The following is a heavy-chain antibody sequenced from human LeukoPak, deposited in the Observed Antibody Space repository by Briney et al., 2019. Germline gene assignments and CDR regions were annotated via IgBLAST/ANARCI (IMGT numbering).Heavy chain of an antibody. CDR3: ARAGRGYSYGYHAFDI. CDR2: IYPGDSDT. J-gene: IGHJ3*02. V-gene: IGHV5-51*01. Sequence: PGESLKISCKGSGYSFTSYWIGWVRQMPGKGLEWMGIIYPGDSDTRYSPSFQGQVTISADKSISTAYLQWSSLKASDTAMYYCARAGRGYSYGYHAFDIWGQGTMVTVSS. CDR1: GYSFTSYW. D-gene: IGHD5-18*01.